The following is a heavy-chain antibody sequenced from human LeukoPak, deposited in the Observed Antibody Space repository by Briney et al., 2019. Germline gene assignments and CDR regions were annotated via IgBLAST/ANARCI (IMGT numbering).Heavy chain of an antibody. CDR2: INHSGIT. CDR1: GGSYSDYY. D-gene: IGHD4-17*01. J-gene: IGHJ4*02. CDR3: ARVPTVTFFGY. Sequence: PSETLSLACGVYGGSYSDYYWSWIRQPPGKGLEWIGEINHSGITNYNPSLKSRVTISVDTSKNQFSLKLSSVTAADTAVYYCARVPTVTFFGYWGQGTLVTVSS. V-gene: IGHV4-34*01.